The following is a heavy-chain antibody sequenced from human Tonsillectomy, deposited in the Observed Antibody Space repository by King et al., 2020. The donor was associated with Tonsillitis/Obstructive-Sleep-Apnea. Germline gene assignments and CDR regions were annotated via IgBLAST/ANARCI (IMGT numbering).Heavy chain of an antibody. Sequence: VQLVESGGGLVQPGGSLRLSCAASGFTFSSYAMSWVRQAPGKGLEWVSAISGSGGSTYYADSVKGRFTISRDNFKNTLYLQMNSLRAEDTAVYYWAKDGRVVIMAPSDYWGQGTLVTVSS. J-gene: IGHJ4*02. V-gene: IGHV3-23*04. D-gene: IGHD3-3*01. CDR1: GFTFSSYA. CDR3: AKDGRVVIMAPSDY. CDR2: ISGSGGST.